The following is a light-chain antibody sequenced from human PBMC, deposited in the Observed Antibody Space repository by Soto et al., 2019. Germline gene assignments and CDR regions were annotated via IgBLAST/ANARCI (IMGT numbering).Light chain of an antibody. CDR1: HSVRSER. CDR3: QEYAGPPPIT. Sequence: EIVLTQSPDTLSLSPGERATLSCRASHSVRSERLAWYQQKRGQAPRLVIFDASFRASGIPERFRGSGSGTDFTLTITRLEPEDCAVYYCQEYAGPPPITFGRGTRLDIK. V-gene: IGKV3-20*01. J-gene: IGKJ5*01. CDR2: DAS.